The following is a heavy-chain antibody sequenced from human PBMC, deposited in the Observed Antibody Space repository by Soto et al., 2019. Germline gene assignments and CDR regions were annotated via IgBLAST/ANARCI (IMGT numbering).Heavy chain of an antibody. CDR1: GFTFSSYG. Sequence: QVQLVESGGGVVQPGRSLRLSCAASGFTFSSYGMHWVRQAPGKGLEWVAVISYDGSNKYYADSVKGRFTISRDNSKNPLYLQMNSLRAEDTAVYYCVMATRDYWGQGTLVTVSS. CDR2: ISYDGSNK. CDR3: VMATRDY. D-gene: IGHD5-12*01. V-gene: IGHV3-30*03. J-gene: IGHJ4*02.